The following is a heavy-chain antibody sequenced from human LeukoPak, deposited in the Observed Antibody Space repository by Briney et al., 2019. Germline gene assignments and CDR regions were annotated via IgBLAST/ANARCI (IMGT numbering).Heavy chain of an antibody. J-gene: IGHJ2*01. V-gene: IGHV4-4*07. CDR2: IYTSGST. Sequence: SETLSLTCTVSGGSISSYYWSWIRQPAGKGLEWIGRIYTSGSTNYNPSLKSRVTMSVDTSKNQFSLKLSSVTAADTAVYYCARDTRRMMEYWYFDLWGRGTLVTVSS. CDR3: ARDTRRMMEYWYFDL. CDR1: GGSISSYY. D-gene: IGHD3-16*01.